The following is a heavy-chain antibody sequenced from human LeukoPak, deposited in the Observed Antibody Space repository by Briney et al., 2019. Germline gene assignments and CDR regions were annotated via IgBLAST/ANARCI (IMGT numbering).Heavy chain of an antibody. V-gene: IGHV3-74*01. CDR2: IKSDGST. Sequence: GGSLRLSCAASGFTFSSYWMHWVRQAPGKGLVWVSRIKSDGSTNYADSVKGRFAISRDNAKNTLSLQMNSLRAEDTGVYYCARAPSEIGGYYPEYFRHWGQGTLVTVSS. J-gene: IGHJ1*01. D-gene: IGHD3-22*01. CDR3: ARAPSEIGGYYPEYFRH. CDR1: GFTFSSYW.